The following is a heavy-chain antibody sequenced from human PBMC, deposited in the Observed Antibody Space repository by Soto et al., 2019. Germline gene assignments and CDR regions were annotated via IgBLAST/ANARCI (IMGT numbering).Heavy chain of an antibody. V-gene: IGHV3-23*01. Sequence: GGSLRLSCAASGFTFSSYAMSWVRQAPGKGLEWVSAISGSGGSTYYADSVKGRFTISRDNSKNTLYLQMNSLRAEDTAVYYCAKGPMSVATGAEYFQHWGQGTLVTVSS. CDR1: GFTFSSYA. J-gene: IGHJ1*01. D-gene: IGHD5-12*01. CDR2: ISGSGGST. CDR3: AKGPMSVATGAEYFQH.